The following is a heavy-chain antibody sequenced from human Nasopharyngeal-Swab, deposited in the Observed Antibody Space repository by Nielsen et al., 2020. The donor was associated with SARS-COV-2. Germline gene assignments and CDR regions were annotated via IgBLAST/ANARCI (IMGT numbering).Heavy chain of an antibody. Sequence: GGSLRLSCAASGFTISSKYMSWVRQAPEKGLEWVANIKQDGSEKYYVDSVKGRFTVSRDNAKNSLYLQMNSLRAEDTAVYYCARGQRDQYYDFWSGYWPLYYFDIWGQGTLVTVSS. CDR1: GFTISSKY. V-gene: IGHV3-7*01. CDR2: IKQDGSEK. J-gene: IGHJ4*02. CDR3: ARGQRDQYYDFWSGYWPLYYFDI. D-gene: IGHD3-3*01.